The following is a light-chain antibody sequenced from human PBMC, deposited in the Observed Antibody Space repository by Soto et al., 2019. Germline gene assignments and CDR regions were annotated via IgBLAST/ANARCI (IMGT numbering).Light chain of an antibody. J-gene: IGKJ3*01. Sequence: EIVLTQSPGTLSLSPGERATLSCRASQSVSTSYLAWYQHKPGQAPRLLIYGASSRATGIPDRFSGSGSGTDFTLTISRLEPGDFAVYYCQQYGRSPFTFGPGTKVDIK. CDR2: GAS. CDR3: QQYGRSPFT. CDR1: QSVSTSY. V-gene: IGKV3-20*01.